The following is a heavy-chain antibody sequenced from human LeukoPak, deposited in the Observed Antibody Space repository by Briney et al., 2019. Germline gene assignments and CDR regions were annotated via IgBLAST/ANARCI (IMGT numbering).Heavy chain of an antibody. CDR3: ARVGGYCSSTSCPNNWFDP. Sequence: KSSDTLSLTCAVSGYSISSSNWWGWIRQPPGKGLEWIGYIYYSGSTNYNPSLKSRVTISVDTSKNQFSLKLSSVTAADTAVYYCARVGGYCSSTSCPNNWFDPWGQGTLVTVSS. V-gene: IGHV4-28*03. CDR2: IYYSGST. J-gene: IGHJ5*02. D-gene: IGHD2-2*01. CDR1: GYSISSSNW.